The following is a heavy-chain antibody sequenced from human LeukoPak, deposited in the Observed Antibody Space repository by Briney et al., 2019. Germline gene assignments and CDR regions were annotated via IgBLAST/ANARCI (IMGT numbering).Heavy chain of an antibody. CDR2: ISSSSSYI. CDR3: ARDLCGGDDY. CDR1: GFTFDDYA. Sequence: GGSLRLSCAASGFTFDDYAMHWVRQAPGKGLEWVSSISSSSSYIYYADSVKGRFTISRDNAKNSLYLQMNSLRAEDTAVYYCARDLCGGDDYWGQGTLVTVSS. D-gene: IGHD2-21*02. V-gene: IGHV3-21*01. J-gene: IGHJ4*02.